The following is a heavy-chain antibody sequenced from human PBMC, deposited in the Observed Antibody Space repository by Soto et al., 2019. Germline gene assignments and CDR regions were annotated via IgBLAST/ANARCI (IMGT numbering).Heavy chain of an antibody. Sequence: SETLSLTCTVSGGSVRSDNYYWSWIRQPPGKGLEWVGYIYVRGTNSNPSLKSRGTISLHTSKNQFSLQLTSVTAADTAVYFCARDNYDSSGYYDNWGQGKLVTVSS. CDR1: GGSVRSDNYY. CDR3: ARDNYDSSGYYDN. CDR2: IYVRGT. J-gene: IGHJ4*02. V-gene: IGHV4-61*01. D-gene: IGHD3-22*01.